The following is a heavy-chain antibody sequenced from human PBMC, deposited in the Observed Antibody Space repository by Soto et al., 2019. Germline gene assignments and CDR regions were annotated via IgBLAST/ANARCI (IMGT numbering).Heavy chain of an antibody. CDR3: ARESGGATATLDYYYFYMDV. CDR1: GDSFNDYY. V-gene: IGHV1-2*04. Sequence: QVQLVQSGAEVRKPGASVTVSCRSSGDSFNDYYIHWVRRAPGQGFEWMGWINPNGGVTKYAQKFQGWVSMTRDTSIRTVYMQLSRLRSDDTPLYYCARESGGATATLDYYYFYMDVWGTGTTVTVSS. D-gene: IGHD5-12*01. J-gene: IGHJ6*03. CDR2: INPNGGVT.